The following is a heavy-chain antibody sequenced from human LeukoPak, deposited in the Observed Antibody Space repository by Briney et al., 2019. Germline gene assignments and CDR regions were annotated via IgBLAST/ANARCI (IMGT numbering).Heavy chain of an antibody. V-gene: IGHV3-7*03. CDR1: GFTFSSYW. CDR2: IKQDGSDK. Sequence: GGSLRLSCAASGFTFSSYWMMWVRQTPEKGLECVANIKQDGSDKFYVDSVRGRFTISRDNAKNSLYLQMNSLRVEDTALYYCARDPWADSSGFPLHHWGQGTLVTVSS. D-gene: IGHD3-22*01. J-gene: IGHJ1*01. CDR3: ARDPWADSSGFPLHH.